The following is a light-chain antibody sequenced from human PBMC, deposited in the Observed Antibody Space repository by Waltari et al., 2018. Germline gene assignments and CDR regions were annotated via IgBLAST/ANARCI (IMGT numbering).Light chain of an antibody. V-gene: IGLV2-23*02. CDR3: CSYAGSSTSVV. CDR1: SSGVGSYNL. CDR2: EVS. Sequence: QSALTQPASVSGSPGQSITISCTGTSSGVGSYNLVSWYQQHPGKAPKLMIYEVSKRPSGVSNRFSGSKSGNTASLTISGLQAEDEADYYCCSYAGSSTSVVFGGGTKLTVL. J-gene: IGLJ2*01.